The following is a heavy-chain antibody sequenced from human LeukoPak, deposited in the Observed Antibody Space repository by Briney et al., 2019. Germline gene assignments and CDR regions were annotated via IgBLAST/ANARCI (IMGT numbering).Heavy chain of an antibody. J-gene: IGHJ4*02. V-gene: IGHV1-2*02. Sequence: ASVKVSCKASGYTFTGYYMHWVRQAPGQGLEWMGWINPNSGGTNYEQKFKGRVTMTRDTSISTAYMELSRLRSDDTAVYYCARDFGRTSCGYWGQGTLVTVSS. CDR3: ARDFGRTSCGY. CDR1: GYTFTGYY. D-gene: IGHD2-2*01. CDR2: INPNSGGT.